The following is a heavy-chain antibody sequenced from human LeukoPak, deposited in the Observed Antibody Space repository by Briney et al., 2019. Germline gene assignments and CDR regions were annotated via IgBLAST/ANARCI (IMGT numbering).Heavy chain of an antibody. CDR1: GGTFSNSA. D-gene: IGHD6-6*01. CDR3: AREGSRSIAARRGTRDYMDV. J-gene: IGHJ6*03. V-gene: IGHV1-18*01. Sequence: ASVKVSCKASGGTFSNSAISWVRQAPGQGLEWMGWISGYNSKPFYAQNFQGRVTMTTDTSTSTVYMEVRSLRSDDTAVYYCAREGSRSIAARRGTRDYMDVWGKGTTVIVSS. CDR2: ISGYNSKP.